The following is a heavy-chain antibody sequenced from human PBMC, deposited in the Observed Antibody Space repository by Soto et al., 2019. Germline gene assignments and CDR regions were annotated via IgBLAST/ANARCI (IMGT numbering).Heavy chain of an antibody. J-gene: IGHJ5*02. Sequence: ATLSLTCGVSGGSISSINWWTCVRQAPGKGLEWIGEIYYSGNTNYNPSLTSRVTMSIDKSKNQFFLNLTSVTAADTAVYYCARSSGVSATNWFDAWGQGTLVTVSS. CDR2: IYYSGNT. D-gene: IGHD3-10*01. CDR3: ARSSGVSATNWFDA. CDR1: GGSISSINW. V-gene: IGHV4-4*02.